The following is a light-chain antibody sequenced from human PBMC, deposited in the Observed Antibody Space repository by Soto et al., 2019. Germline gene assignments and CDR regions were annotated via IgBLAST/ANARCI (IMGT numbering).Light chain of an antibody. Sequence: QSVLTQPPSVSGAPGQRVTISCTGSSSNIGAGYDVHWYQQLPGTAPKLLIYVNRNRPSGVPDRFSGSRSGTSASLAITGLQAEDEADYYGQSYDSSLSGSKVFGGGTKLTVL. CDR2: VNR. CDR3: QSYDSSLSGSKV. J-gene: IGLJ3*02. V-gene: IGLV1-40*01. CDR1: SSNIGAGYD.